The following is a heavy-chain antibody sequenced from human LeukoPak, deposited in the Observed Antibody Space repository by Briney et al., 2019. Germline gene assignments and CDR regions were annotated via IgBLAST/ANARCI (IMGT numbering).Heavy chain of an antibody. J-gene: IGHJ3*02. D-gene: IGHD3-10*01. CDR3: AREGSRLLWFGERGAFDI. Sequence: ASVKVSCKASGYTFTSYAMHWVRQAPGQRLEWMGWINAGNGNTKYSQKFQGRVTITRDTSAGTAYMELSSLRSEDTAVYYCAREGSRLLWFGERGAFDIWGQGTMVTVSS. V-gene: IGHV1-3*01. CDR1: GYTFTSYA. CDR2: INAGNGNT.